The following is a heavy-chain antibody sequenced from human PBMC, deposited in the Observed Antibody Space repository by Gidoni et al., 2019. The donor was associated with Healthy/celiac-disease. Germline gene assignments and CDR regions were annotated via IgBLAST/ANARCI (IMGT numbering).Heavy chain of an antibody. CDR3: TTDRAPVLRFWEWLRMDV. CDR2: IKSKTDGGTT. CDR1: GFTFRNAW. V-gene: IGHV3-15*01. D-gene: IGHD3-3*01. J-gene: IGHJ6*03. Sequence: EVQLVESGGGLVKPGGSRRLSCAAAGFTFRNAWMSWVRQAPGKGLAWVGRIKSKTDGGTTDYAAPVKGIFTISRDDSKNTLYLQMNSLNTEDTAVYYCTTDRAPVLRFWEWLRMDVWGKGTTVTVSS.